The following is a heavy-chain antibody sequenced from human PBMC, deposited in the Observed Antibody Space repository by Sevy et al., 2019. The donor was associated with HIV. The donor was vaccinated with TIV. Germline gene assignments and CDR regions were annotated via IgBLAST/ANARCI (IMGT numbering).Heavy chain of an antibody. CDR2: LSFGCGKI. CDR1: GFAFYEYS. J-gene: IGHJ4*02. D-gene: IGHD2-15*01. Sequence: GGSLRLSCAASGFAFYEYSMSWIRQAPGKGLEWVATLSFGCGKINYADSVKGRFTISRDNSKNSFYLQMDNLRVEDKALSYCAREECCRPNDYWGQGTRVTVSS. CDR3: AREECCRPNDY. V-gene: IGHV3-23*01.